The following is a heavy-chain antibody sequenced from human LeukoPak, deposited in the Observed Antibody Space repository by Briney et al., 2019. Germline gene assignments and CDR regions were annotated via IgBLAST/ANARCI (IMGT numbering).Heavy chain of an antibody. CDR1: GFMFTEYG. J-gene: IGHJ4*02. Sequence: GGSLRLSCAASGFMFTEYGMHWVRQAPGKGLEWVAFIRHDGSDKLYAESVKGRFTISRDNSKNTVSLQMNSLRSGDTAVYYCAKDWGGRGCCGEYFDYWGQGSLVTVSS. V-gene: IGHV3-30*02. CDR2: IRHDGSDK. D-gene: IGHD6-19*01. CDR3: AKDWGGRGCCGEYFDY.